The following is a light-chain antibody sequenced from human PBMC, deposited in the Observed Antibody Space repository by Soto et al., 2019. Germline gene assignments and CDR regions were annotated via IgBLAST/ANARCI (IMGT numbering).Light chain of an antibody. J-gene: IGKJ1*01. V-gene: IGKV1-5*01. Sequence: DILMTQSPSTLSASVGDRVTITCRASQSISSWLAWYQQKPGKAPKLLIYDASSLESGVPSRFSGSTSGTEFTLTISSLQPDDFATYYCQQYNSYSWTFGQGTEV. CDR2: DAS. CDR3: QQYNSYSWT. CDR1: QSISSW.